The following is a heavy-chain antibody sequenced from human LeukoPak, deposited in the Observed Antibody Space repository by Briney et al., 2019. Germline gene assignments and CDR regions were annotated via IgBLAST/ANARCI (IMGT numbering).Heavy chain of an antibody. CDR2: ISGSGGGA. V-gene: IGHV3-23*01. CDR1: GFTFSSYA. J-gene: IGHJ4*02. Sequence: GGSLRLSCAASGFTFSSYAVSWVRQAPGKGLEWVSAISGSGGGAYYADSMKGRFTISRDNSKNTLYLHLNSLRAEDTAMYYCAKDSSYYGSGTYMYWGQGTLVTVSS. D-gene: IGHD3-10*01. CDR3: AKDSSYYGSGTYMY.